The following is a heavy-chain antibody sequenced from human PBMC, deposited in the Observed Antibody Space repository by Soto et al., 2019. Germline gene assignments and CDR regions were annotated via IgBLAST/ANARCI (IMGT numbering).Heavy chain of an antibody. Sequence: ASVKLSCTASGYTFSNYNINWVRQASGQGLEWMGWMNPDSGNTGYAEKFQGRVTMTRNSSISTAYMELSGLRSEDTAVYYCAREAASDPSFYYHYMDVWGKGTTVTVSS. CDR1: GYTFSNYN. V-gene: IGHV1-8*01. D-gene: IGHD3-10*01. CDR3: AREAASDPSFYYHYMDV. J-gene: IGHJ6*03. CDR2: MNPDSGNT.